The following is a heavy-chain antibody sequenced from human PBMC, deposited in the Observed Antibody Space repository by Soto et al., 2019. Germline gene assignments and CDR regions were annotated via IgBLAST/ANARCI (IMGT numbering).Heavy chain of an antibody. CDR2: ISGSGYPI. Sequence: PGGPLRLSCAASGYSRFSYYSMNWVRQAPGKGLEWVSFISGSGYPIYYADSVRGRFTISRDNAKNSLSLQMDSLRVEDTAVYYCARVRGHSYGYVDYWGQGTLVNVSS. J-gene: IGHJ4*02. CDR3: ARVRGHSYGYVDY. V-gene: IGHV3-48*01. CDR1: GYSRFSYYS. D-gene: IGHD5-18*01.